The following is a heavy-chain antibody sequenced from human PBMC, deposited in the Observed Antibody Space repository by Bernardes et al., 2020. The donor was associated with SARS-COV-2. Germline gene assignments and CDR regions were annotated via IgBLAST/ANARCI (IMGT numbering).Heavy chain of an antibody. CDR1: GFTFSSYA. J-gene: IGHJ2*01. CDR2: ISGRGGTT. Sequence: GGSLRLSCAASGFTFSSYAMSWVRQAPGKGLEWVSAISGRGGTTYYADFVKGRFTISRDNSKNTLYLQMNSLRAEDTALYYCAKDGARGAYGDPRYWYFDLWGRGTLVTVSS. CDR3: AKDGARGAYGDPRYWYFDL. D-gene: IGHD4-17*01. V-gene: IGHV3-23*01.